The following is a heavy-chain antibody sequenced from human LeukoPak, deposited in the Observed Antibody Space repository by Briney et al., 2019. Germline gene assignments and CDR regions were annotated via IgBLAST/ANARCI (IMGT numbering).Heavy chain of an antibody. CDR1: GGTFSSYA. CDR2: IIPIFGTA. V-gene: IGHV1-69*05. J-gene: IGHJ4*02. CDR3: AIVVPAAIIDY. Sequence: SVKVSCKASGGTFSSYAISWVRQAPGQGLEWMGGIIPIFGTANYAQKFQGRVTITTDESTSTAYIELSSLRSEDTAVYYCAIVVPAAIIDYWGQGTLVTVSS. D-gene: IGHD2-2*02.